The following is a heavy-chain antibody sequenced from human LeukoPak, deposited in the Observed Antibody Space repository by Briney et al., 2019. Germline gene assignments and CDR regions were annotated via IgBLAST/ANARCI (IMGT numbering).Heavy chain of an antibody. D-gene: IGHD3-3*01. CDR1: GFTFSSYA. V-gene: IGHV3-23*01. CDR2: SGSGGST. J-gene: IGHJ4*02. Sequence: GGSLRLPCAASGFTFSSYAMSWVRQAPGKGLEWVSGSGSGGSTHYADSVKGRFTISRDNSKNTLYLQMNSLRAEDTAVYYCAKDFWSGYYPDYWGQGTLVTVSS. CDR3: AKDFWSGYYPDY.